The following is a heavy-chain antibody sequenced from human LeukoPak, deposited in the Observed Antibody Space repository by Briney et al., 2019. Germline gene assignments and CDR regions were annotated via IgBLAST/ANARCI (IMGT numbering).Heavy chain of an antibody. J-gene: IGHJ3*02. CDR3: ARSDTVTTSSNAFDI. V-gene: IGHV1-69*13. CDR2: IIPIFGTA. Sequence: ASVKVSCKASGGSFSSYAISWGRQAPGQGLEWMGGIIPIFGTANYAQKFQGRVTITADESTSTAYMELSSLRSEDTAVYYCARSDTVTTSSNAFDIWGQGTMVTVSS. CDR1: GGSFSSYA. D-gene: IGHD4-17*01.